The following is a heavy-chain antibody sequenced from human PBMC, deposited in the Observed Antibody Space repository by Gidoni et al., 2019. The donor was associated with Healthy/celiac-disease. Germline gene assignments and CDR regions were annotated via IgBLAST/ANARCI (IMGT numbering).Heavy chain of an antibody. CDR3: ARDRVLLWFGDPPGWFDP. CDR2: IYHSRST. J-gene: IGHJ5*01. D-gene: IGHD3-10*01. Sequence: QVQLQESGPGLVKPSATLSLTCAVSGYSISSGYYRGWIRQLPGKVLEWIGSIYHSRSTYYNPSLKSRVTISVDTSKNQFSLKLSSVTAADTAVYYCARDRVLLWFGDPPGWFDPWGQGTLVTVSS. CDR1: GYSISSGYY. V-gene: IGHV4-38-2*02.